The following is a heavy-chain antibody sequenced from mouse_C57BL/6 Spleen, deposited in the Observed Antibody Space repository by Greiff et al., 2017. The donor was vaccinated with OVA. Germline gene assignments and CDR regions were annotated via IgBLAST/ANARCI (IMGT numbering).Heavy chain of an antibody. J-gene: IGHJ3*01. Sequence: QVQLKQSGAELARPGASVKLSCKASGYTFTSYGISWVKQRTGQGLEWIGEIYPRSGNTYYNEKFKGKATLTADKSSSTAYMELRSLTSEDSAVYFCARYDYDETWFAYWGQGTLVTVSA. CDR2: IYPRSGNT. D-gene: IGHD2-4*01. CDR1: GYTFTSYG. V-gene: IGHV1-81*01. CDR3: ARYDYDETWFAY.